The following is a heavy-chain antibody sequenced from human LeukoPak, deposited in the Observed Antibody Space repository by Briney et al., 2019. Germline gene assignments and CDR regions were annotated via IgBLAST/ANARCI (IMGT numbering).Heavy chain of an antibody. V-gene: IGHV1-2*02. CDR3: ARASFISKYCSSTSCSLEY. Sequence: ASVKVSCKASGYTFTGYYMHWVRQAPGQGLERMGWINPNSGGTNYAQKFQGRVTMTRDTSISTAYMELSRLRSDDTAVYYCARASFISKYCSSTSCSLEYWGQGTLVTVSS. D-gene: IGHD2-2*01. CDR1: GYTFTGYY. CDR2: INPNSGGT. J-gene: IGHJ4*02.